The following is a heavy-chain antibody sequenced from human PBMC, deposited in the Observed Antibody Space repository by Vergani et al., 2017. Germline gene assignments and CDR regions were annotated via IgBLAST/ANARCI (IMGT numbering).Heavy chain of an antibody. CDR3: AKDYDFWSGYYTAFDI. V-gene: IGHV3-74*01. CDR1: GFTFSSYW. CDR2: INSDGSST. J-gene: IGHJ3*02. Sequence: VQLVESGGGVVQPGRSLRLSCAASGFTFSSYWMHWVRQAPGKGLVWVSRINSDGSSTSYADSVKGRFTISRDNAKNTLYLQMNSLRAEDTAVYYCAKDYDFWSGYYTAFDIWGQGTMVTVSS. D-gene: IGHD3-3*01.